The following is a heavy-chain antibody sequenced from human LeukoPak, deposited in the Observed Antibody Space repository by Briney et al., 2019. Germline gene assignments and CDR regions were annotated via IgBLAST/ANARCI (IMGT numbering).Heavy chain of an antibody. V-gene: IGHV1-3*03. CDR1: GYTFTSYV. CDR2: INAGNGNT. J-gene: IGHJ6*03. D-gene: IGHD2-15*01. Sequence: ASVKASCKASGYTFTSYVIHWARQAPGQRLEWMGWINAGNGNTKYSQEFQDRVTITRDISASTVYMELSSLRSGDMAVYYCARARYETRIWPKSRYDYYHYMDVWGKGTTVTVSS. CDR3: ARARYETRIWPKSRYDYYHYMDV.